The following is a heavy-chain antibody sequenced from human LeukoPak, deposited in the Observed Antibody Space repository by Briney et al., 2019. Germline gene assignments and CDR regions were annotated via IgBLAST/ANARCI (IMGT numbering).Heavy chain of an antibody. Sequence: ASETLSLTCTVSGGSISSYYWSWIRQPPGKGLEWIGYIYYSGSTNYNPSLKSRVTISVDTSKNQFSLKLSSVTAADTAIYYCAIHTRGGYNFAYWAQGTLVTVSS. V-gene: IGHV4-59*01. D-gene: IGHD5-24*01. CDR2: IYYSGST. CDR3: AIHTRGGYNFAY. CDR1: GGSISSYY. J-gene: IGHJ4*02.